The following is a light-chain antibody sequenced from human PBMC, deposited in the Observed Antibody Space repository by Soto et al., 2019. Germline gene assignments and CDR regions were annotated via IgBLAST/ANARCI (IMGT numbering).Light chain of an antibody. CDR3: QQYDSSPLT. Sequence: EIVLTQSPDTLSLSPGERATLSCRASHSVDSNYLAWYQQKPGQAPRVLIYDASIRATGIPDRFSGSGSGTDFTLTISRLEPEDSAVYYCQQYDSSPLTFGGGTKVQIK. CDR2: DAS. V-gene: IGKV3-20*01. J-gene: IGKJ4*01. CDR1: HSVDSNY.